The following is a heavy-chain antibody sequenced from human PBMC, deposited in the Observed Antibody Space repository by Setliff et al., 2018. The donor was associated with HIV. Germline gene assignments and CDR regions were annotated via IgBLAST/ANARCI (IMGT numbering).Heavy chain of an antibody. J-gene: IGHJ4*02. Sequence: GESLKISCAVSGFTLSDYYMDWVRQAPGKGLEWVGRTRNKANGYITEYGASVQGRFTISRDNSKDSLPLQMNNLKAEDTAVYYCVRAAAGLDIWSQGIRVTVSS. CDR2: TRNKANGYIT. CDR3: VRAAAGLDI. V-gene: IGHV3-72*01. CDR1: GFTLSDYY.